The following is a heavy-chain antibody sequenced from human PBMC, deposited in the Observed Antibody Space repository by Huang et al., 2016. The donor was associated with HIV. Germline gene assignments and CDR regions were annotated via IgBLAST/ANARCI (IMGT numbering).Heavy chain of an antibody. J-gene: IGHJ3*01. D-gene: IGHD6-19*01. CDR3: ARVGSGWSLLGDALDF. V-gene: IGHV1-46*01. CDR1: GYTFTSNH. Sequence: QVQLVQSGAEVKKPGASVRISCKASGYTFTSNHINWVRQAPVQGLEWMGKINASGGRTDYAQKFQDRITMTRDRSTSTVYLELRSLTSDDTAIYYCARVGSGWSLLGDALDFWGRGTMVTVSS. CDR2: INASGGRT.